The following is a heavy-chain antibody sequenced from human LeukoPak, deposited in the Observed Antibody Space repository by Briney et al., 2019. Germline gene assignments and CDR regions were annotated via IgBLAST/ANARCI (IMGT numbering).Heavy chain of an antibody. J-gene: IGHJ4*02. CDR2: ISNNGGST. Sequence: PGGSLRLSCSASGFTFSSYAMHWVRQAPGKGLEYVSAISNNGGSTYYADSVKGRFTISRDNSKNTLYLQMSSLRAEDTAVYYCVKEQLAMYFDYWGQGTLVTVSS. V-gene: IGHV3-64D*09. CDR1: GFTFSSYA. CDR3: VKEQLAMYFDY. D-gene: IGHD1-1*01.